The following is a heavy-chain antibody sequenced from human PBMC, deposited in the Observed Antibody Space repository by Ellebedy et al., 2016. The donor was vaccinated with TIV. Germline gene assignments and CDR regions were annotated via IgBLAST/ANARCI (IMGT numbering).Heavy chain of an antibody. CDR1: GFSFSTYW. CDR3: ARDLLIVGTKGGFDY. V-gene: IGHV3-7*03. D-gene: IGHD1-26*01. CDR2: IKQDGSET. Sequence: PGGFLRLSCAGSGFSFSTYWMSWVRQAPGKGLEWVANIKQDGSETKYVDSVKGRFTISRDNAKNSLFLQMNSLRAEDTAVYYCARDLLIVGTKGGFDYWGQGTLVSVSS. J-gene: IGHJ4*02.